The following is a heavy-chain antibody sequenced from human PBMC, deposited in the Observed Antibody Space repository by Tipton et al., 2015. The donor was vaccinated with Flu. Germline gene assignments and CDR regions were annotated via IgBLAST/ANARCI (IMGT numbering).Heavy chain of an antibody. D-gene: IGHD2-2*01. CDR1: GGTFDTYS. Sequence: QSGPEVKKPGSSVKVSCKASGGTFDTYSITWVRQAPGQGLEWMGGVNPFFGPPKYAPKFQDRVTITADESTNTAYLELSSLRSEDTAMYYCARAGRYCSSTNCFDYWGQGTLVTVSS. V-gene: IGHV1-69*01. CDR2: VNPFFGPP. CDR3: ARAGRYCSSTNCFDY. J-gene: IGHJ4*02.